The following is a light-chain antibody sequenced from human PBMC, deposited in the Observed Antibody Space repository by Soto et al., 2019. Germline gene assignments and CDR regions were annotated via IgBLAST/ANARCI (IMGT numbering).Light chain of an antibody. Sequence: DIVMTQSPDSLAVSLGERATINCKSSQSVFYGSNNKNYLAWYQQKPGQPPKLLIYWASTRESGVPDRFSGSESGTDFSVTISSLQAEDVAVYYCQQYYISPVTFGPGTRVDVK. J-gene: IGKJ3*01. CDR3: QQYYISPVT. CDR1: QSVFYGSNNKNY. V-gene: IGKV4-1*01. CDR2: WAS.